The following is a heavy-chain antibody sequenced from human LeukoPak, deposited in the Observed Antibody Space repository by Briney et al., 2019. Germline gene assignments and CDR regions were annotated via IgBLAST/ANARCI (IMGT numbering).Heavy chain of an antibody. CDR3: ARNRYQDL. CDR1: GFTFSSYW. CDR2: IKKDGSEK. D-gene: IGHD1-14*01. Sequence: PGGSLRLSCTASGFTFSSYWMSWVRQAPGKGLEWVANIKKDGSEKYYVDSVKGRFTISRDNARNSLHLQMNGLRAEDTAVYYCARNRYQDLWGQGTLVTVSS. J-gene: IGHJ5*02. V-gene: IGHV3-7*01.